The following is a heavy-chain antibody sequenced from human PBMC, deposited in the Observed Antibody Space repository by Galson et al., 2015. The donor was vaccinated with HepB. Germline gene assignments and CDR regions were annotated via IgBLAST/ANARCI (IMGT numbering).Heavy chain of an antibody. V-gene: IGHV3-53*01. J-gene: IGHJ4*02. CDR2: IYSGGST. CDR3: ASSKIGGKEGFGELGYFDY. CDR1: GFTVSSNY. Sequence: SLRLSCAASGFTVSSNYMSWVRQAPGKGLEWVSVIYSGGSTYYADPVKGRFTISRDNSKNTLYLQMNSLRAEDTAVYYCASSKIGGKEGFGELGYFDYWGQRTLVTVSS. D-gene: IGHD3-10*01.